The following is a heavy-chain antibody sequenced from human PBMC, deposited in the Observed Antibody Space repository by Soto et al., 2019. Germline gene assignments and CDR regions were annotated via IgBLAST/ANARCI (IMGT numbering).Heavy chain of an antibody. D-gene: IGHD3-3*01. CDR1: GGSISSGGYY. CDR3: ARDFGVPGLLSGGYYYYYYGMDV. Sequence: QVQLQESGPGLVKPSQTLSLTCTVSGGSISSGGYYWSWIRQHPGKGLEWIGYIYYSGSTYYNPSFKSRVTISVDTSKNQFSLKLSSVTAADTAVYYCARDFGVPGLLSGGYYYYYYGMDVWGQGTTVTVSS. V-gene: IGHV4-31*03. J-gene: IGHJ6*02. CDR2: IYYSGST.